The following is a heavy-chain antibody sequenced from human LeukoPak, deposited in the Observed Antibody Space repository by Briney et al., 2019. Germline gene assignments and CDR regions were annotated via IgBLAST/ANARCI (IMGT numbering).Heavy chain of an antibody. CDR3: ARTSTLWWATSSGMDV. J-gene: IGHJ6*02. D-gene: IGHD2-21*01. CDR2: INHSGST. CDR1: GGSFSGYY. V-gene: IGHV4-34*01. Sequence: SETLSLTCAVYGGSFSGYYWSWIRQPRGKGLEWIGEINHSGSTNYNPSLKSRVTISVDTSKNQFSLKLSSVTAADTAVYYCARTSTLWWATSSGMDVWGQGTTVTVSS.